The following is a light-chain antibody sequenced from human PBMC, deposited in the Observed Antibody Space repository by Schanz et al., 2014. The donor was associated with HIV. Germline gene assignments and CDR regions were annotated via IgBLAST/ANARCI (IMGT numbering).Light chain of an antibody. CDR1: QSVSSY. CDR2: DAS. Sequence: EIVLTQSPATLSLSPGERATLSCRASQSVSSYLAWYQQKPGQAPRLLIYDASNRATGIPARFSGSGSGTEFTLTISSLQSEDFAVYYCQQRGNWPLTFGGGTKVEIK. J-gene: IGKJ4*01. CDR3: QQRGNWPLT. V-gene: IGKV3-11*01.